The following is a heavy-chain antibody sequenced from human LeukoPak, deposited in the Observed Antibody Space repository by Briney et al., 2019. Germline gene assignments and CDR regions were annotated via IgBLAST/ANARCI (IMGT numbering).Heavy chain of an antibody. CDR3: ARGGYYDSSGLIDY. J-gene: IGHJ4*02. CDR1: GFTFSSYS. D-gene: IGHD3-22*01. V-gene: IGHV3-48*01. Sequence: PGGSLRLSCAASGFTFSSYSMNWVRQAPGKGLEWVSYISSSSSTIYYADSVKGRFTISRDNAKNSLYLQMNSLRAEDTAVYYCARGGYYDSSGLIDYWGQGTLVTVSS. CDR2: ISSSSSTI.